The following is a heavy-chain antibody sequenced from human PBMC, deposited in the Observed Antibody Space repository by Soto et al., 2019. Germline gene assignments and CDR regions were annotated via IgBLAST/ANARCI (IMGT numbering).Heavy chain of an antibody. CDR1: GFTFSSYA. J-gene: IGHJ4*02. V-gene: IGHV3-21*01. CDR2: ISRDGNYI. Sequence: GGSLRLSCAASGFTFSSYAMSWVRQAPGKGLEWVSSISRDGNYIYYADSVKGRFTVSRDNAKDSLDLQMNSLRAEETAVYYCARQEIVIGVVVVAATVFDYWGQGTLVTVSS. CDR3: ARQEIVIGVVVVAATVFDY. D-gene: IGHD2-15*01.